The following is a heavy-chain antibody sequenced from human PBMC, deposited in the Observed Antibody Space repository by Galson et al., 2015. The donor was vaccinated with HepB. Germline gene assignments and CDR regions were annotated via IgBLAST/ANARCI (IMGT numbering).Heavy chain of an antibody. CDR1: GFTFSSYW. D-gene: IGHD1-26*01. J-gene: IGHJ3*01. CDR2: VNSGETST. V-gene: IGHV3-74*01. Sequence: SLRLSCAASGFTFSSYWMHWVRQPPGKGLVWVSRVNSGETSTTYADSVKGRFTISRDNAKDTLFLQMNSLRAEDTAVYYCARESMGGREIDAFDLCGQVAMLTVSS. CDR3: ARESMGGREIDAFDL.